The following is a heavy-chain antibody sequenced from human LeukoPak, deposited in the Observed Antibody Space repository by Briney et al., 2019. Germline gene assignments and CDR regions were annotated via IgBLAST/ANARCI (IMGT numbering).Heavy chain of an antibody. J-gene: IGHJ3*02. CDR2: IRYDGSIK. CDR1: GFTFSSYG. V-gene: IGHV3-30*02. D-gene: IGHD3-10*02. Sequence: GGSLRLSCAASGFTFSSYGMHWVRQAPGKGLEWVAFIRYDGSIKYYADSVKGRFTISRDNSKNTLYLQMNSLRAEDTAVYYCARDQYYYVTMVAFDIWGQGTMVTVSS. CDR3: ARDQYYYVTMVAFDI.